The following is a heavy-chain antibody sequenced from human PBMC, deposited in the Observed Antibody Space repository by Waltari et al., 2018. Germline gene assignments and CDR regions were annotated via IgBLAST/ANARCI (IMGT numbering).Heavy chain of an antibody. CDR1: GVTFSTYD. D-gene: IGHD2-15*01. CDR2: ISYDGSNI. CDR3: ASWRVAAILSDAFDI. Sequence: QVQLVESGGGVVQPGRSLRLSCAASGVTFSTYDMHWVRQTPGNGLEWVALISYDGSNIYYVDSVKGRFTISRDNSKNTLYLQMNSLRAEDTAVYYCASWRVAAILSDAFDIWGQGTMVTVSS. V-gene: IGHV3-30*03. J-gene: IGHJ3*02.